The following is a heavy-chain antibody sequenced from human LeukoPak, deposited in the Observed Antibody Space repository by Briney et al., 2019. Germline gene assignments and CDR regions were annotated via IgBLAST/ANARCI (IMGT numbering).Heavy chain of an antibody. CDR1: GFTFSGSE. CDR2: IRSKANSYAT. V-gene: IGHV3-73*01. Sequence: GGSLRLSCAASGFTFSGSEIHWVRQASGKGLEWVGRIRSKANSYATSSAASVKGRFTISRDDSKNTAYLQMSSLKTEDTAVYYCTRDYGVLSDYWGAGALVTVSS. J-gene: IGHJ4*02. CDR3: TRDYGVLSDY. D-gene: IGHD4-17*01.